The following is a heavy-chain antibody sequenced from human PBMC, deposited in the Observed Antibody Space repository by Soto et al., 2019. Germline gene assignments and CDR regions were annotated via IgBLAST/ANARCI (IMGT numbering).Heavy chain of an antibody. D-gene: IGHD4-17*01. Sequence: QVQLVQSGAEEKKPGASVKVSCKASGYTFTSYAMHWVRQAPGQRLEWMGWINAGNGNTKYSQKFQGRVTITRDTSASTAYMELSSLRSEDTAVYYCAREESTVVNLGYYYGMDVWGQGTTVTVSS. CDR3: AREESTVVNLGYYYGMDV. V-gene: IGHV1-3*05. J-gene: IGHJ6*02. CDR2: INAGNGNT. CDR1: GYTFTSYA.